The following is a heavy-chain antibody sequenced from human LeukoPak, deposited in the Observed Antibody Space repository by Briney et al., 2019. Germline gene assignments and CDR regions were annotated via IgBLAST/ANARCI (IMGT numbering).Heavy chain of an antibody. CDR3: ARGLSSSPYYYYYYMDV. CDR1: GGSLSGYY. V-gene: IGHV4-34*01. CDR2: INHSGST. Sequence: PSETLSLTCAVYGGSLSGYYWSWIRQPPGKGLEWIGEINHSGSTNYNPSLKSRVTISVDTSKNQFSLKLSSVTAADTAVYYCARGLSSSPYYYYYYMDVWGKGTTVTVSS. D-gene: IGHD6-6*01. J-gene: IGHJ6*03.